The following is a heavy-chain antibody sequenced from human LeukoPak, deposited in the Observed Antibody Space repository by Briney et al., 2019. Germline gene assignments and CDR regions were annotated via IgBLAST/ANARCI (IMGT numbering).Heavy chain of an antibody. J-gene: IGHJ4*02. V-gene: IGHV4-30-4*08. CDR2: IYYSGST. CDR1: GGSISSGDYY. Sequence: PSETLSLTCTVSGGSISSGDYYWSWIRQPPGKGLEWIGYIYYSGSTYYNPSLKSRVTISVDTSKNQVSLKLSSVTAADTAVYYCARDSRYSSSWYYFDYWGQGTLVTVSS. D-gene: IGHD6-13*01. CDR3: ARDSRYSSSWYYFDY.